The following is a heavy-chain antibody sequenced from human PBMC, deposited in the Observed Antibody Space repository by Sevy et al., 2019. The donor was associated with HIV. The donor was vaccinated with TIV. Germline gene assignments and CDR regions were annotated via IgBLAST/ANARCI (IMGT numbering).Heavy chain of an antibody. CDR3: GRGSGLRTEYYFDY. CDR1: GFTFSNYA. V-gene: IGHV3-30*04. CDR2: ISYNGRSK. D-gene: IGHD6-19*01. Sequence: GESLKISCAASGFTFSNYAMYWVRQAPGKGLEWVALISYNGRSKDYSDSVKGRFTISRDSSNNNLYLQMNSLRAEDTAMYYCGRGSGLRTEYYFDYWGQGILVTVSS. J-gene: IGHJ4*02.